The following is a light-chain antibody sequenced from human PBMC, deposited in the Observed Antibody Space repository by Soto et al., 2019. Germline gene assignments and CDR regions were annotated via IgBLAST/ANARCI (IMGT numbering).Light chain of an antibody. CDR3: VSKAGSSRHVV. V-gene: IGLV2-8*01. CDR1: RSDIGDSNY. Sequence: QSALTQPPSASGSPGQSVTISCTGSRSDIGDSNYVSWYQQHPRKAPKLIISEVINRPSGVPDRSSASKSGNTASLTISGLQAEDQADYYCVSKAGSSRHVVFGGGTKLTVL. J-gene: IGLJ2*01. CDR2: EVI.